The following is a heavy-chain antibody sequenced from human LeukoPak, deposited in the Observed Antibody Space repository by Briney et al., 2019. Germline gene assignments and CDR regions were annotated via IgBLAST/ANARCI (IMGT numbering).Heavy chain of an antibody. CDR3: ARVLGGARSSGYSILHFDY. D-gene: IGHD3-22*01. CDR2: IYYSGNT. V-gene: IGHV4-31*03. J-gene: IGHJ4*02. Sequence: PSETPSLTCTVSGGSISSGGYYWSWIRQHPGKGLEWIGYIYYSGNTYYNPSLKSRVTISVDTSKNQFSLKLTSVTAADTAVYYCARVLGGARSSGYSILHFDYWGQGTLVTVSS. CDR1: GGSISSGGYY.